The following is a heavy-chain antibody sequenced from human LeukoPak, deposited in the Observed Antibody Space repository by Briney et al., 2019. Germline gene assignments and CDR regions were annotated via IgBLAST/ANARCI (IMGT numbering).Heavy chain of an antibody. CDR1: GFTFSDYY. CDR3: ARDLATVTTTPWFDP. D-gene: IGHD4-17*01. J-gene: IGHJ5*02. Sequence: PGGSLRLSCAASGFTFSDYYMSWIRQAPGKGLEWVSYISSSGSTIYYADSVKGRFTISRDNAKKSLYLQMNSLRAEDTAVYYCARDLATVTTTPWFDPWGQGTLVTVSS. V-gene: IGHV3-11*04. CDR2: ISSSGSTI.